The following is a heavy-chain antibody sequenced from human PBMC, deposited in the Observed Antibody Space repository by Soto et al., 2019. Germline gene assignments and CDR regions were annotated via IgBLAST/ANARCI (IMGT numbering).Heavy chain of an antibody. CDR3: ARTQTTKAYVVDY. V-gene: IGHV3-30-3*01. J-gene: IGHJ4*02. CDR1: GFTFNSYI. D-gene: IGHD1-1*01. CDR2: ISNDGTNK. Sequence: QEQLVESGGGVVQPGRSLRLSCSASGFTFNSYIMHWVRQAPGKGLEWVAIISNDGTNKYYGDSVKGRFTISRDNSKNTLYLQMNRLRDDDTAVYYGARTQTTKAYVVDYWGQGNLVTVSS.